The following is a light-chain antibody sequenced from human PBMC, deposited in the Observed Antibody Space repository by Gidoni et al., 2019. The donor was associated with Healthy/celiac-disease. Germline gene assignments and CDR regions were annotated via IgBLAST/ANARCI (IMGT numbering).Light chain of an antibody. CDR2: RDS. CDR3: QVWDSSIVV. Sequence: SYDLTQPLSVSVALGQTARITCGGNNIGSKNVHWYQQKPGQAPVLVIYRDSNRPSGIPERFSGANSGNTATLTISRAQAGDEADYYCQVWDSSIVVFGGGTKLTVL. V-gene: IGLV3-9*01. J-gene: IGLJ2*01. CDR1: NIGSKN.